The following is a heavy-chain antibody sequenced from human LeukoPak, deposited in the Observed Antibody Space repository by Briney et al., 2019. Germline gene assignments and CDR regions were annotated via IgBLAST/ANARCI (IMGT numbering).Heavy chain of an antibody. V-gene: IGHV3-21*01. D-gene: IGHD1-1*01. CDR2: ISSSSSNI. J-gene: IGHJ4*02. CDR3: ARCTTGKTFGSLREIKKSREIDY. CDR1: EFSVGSNY. Sequence: PGGSLRLSCAASEFSVGSNYMTWVRQAPGKGLEWVSSISSSSSNIYYADSVKGRFTISRDNAKNSLYLQMNSLRGEDTAVYYCARCTTGKTFGSLREIKKSREIDYWGQGTLVTVSS.